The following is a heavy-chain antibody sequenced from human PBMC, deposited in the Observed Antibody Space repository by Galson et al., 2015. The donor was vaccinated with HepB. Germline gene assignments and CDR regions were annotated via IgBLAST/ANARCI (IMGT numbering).Heavy chain of an antibody. CDR3: VKDFAAYHDEDPYFDF. D-gene: IGHD6-25*01. CDR1: GFTFDDYA. V-gene: IGHV3-9*01. Sequence: SLRLSCAASGFTFDDYAMHWARQPPGKGLEWVAGISWNSGDTGYTDSVKGRFTISRDNAKNSLNLQMNSLRVEDTALYYCVKDFAAYHDEDPYFDFWGQGTLVTVSS. CDR2: ISWNSGDT. J-gene: IGHJ4*02.